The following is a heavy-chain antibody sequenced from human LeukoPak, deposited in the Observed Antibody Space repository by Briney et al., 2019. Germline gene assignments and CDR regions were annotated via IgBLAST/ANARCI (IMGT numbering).Heavy chain of an antibody. CDR2: IYTSGST. Sequence: SETLSLTCTVAGGSISSYYWSWIRQPAGKGLDWIGRIYTSGSTNYNPSLKSRVTMSVDTSKNQFSLKLSSVTAADTAVYYCARMISSGSDLAWFDPWGQGTLVTVSS. D-gene: IGHD1-26*01. J-gene: IGHJ5*02. CDR1: GGSISSYY. V-gene: IGHV4-4*07. CDR3: ARMISSGSDLAWFDP.